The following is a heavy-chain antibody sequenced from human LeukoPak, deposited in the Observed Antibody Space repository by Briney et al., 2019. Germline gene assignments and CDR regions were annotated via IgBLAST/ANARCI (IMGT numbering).Heavy chain of an antibody. CDR1: GGSFSGYY. CDR2: INHSGST. V-gene: IGHV4-34*01. D-gene: IGHD6-13*01. CDR3: ARGPGVAAAMGPPYYYYYYGMDV. Sequence: SETLSLTCAVYGGSFSGYYWSWIRQPPGKGLEWIGEINHSGSTNYNLSLKSRVTISVDTSKNQFSLKLSSVTAADTAVYYCARGPGVAAAMGPPYYYYYYGMDVWGQGTTVTVSS. J-gene: IGHJ6*02.